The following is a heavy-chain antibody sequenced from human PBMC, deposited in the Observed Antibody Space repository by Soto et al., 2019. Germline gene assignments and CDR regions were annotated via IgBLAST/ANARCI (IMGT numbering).Heavy chain of an antibody. CDR2: IYYSGST. Sequence: QVQLQESGPGLVKPSETLSLTCTVSGGSVSSGSYYWSWIRQPPGKGLEWIGYIYYSGSTNYNPSLKSRVTISVDTSKNQCSLKLSSVTAADTAVYYCARAIAAAGVWFDPWGQGTLVTVSS. D-gene: IGHD6-13*01. CDR3: ARAIAAAGVWFDP. V-gene: IGHV4-61*01. J-gene: IGHJ5*02. CDR1: GGSVSSGSYY.